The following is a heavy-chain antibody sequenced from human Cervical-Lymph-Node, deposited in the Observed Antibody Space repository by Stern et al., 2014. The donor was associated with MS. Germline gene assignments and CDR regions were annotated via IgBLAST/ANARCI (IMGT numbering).Heavy chain of an antibody. CDR2: INPSGGST. CDR3: AREVAGHRLGMMDV. V-gene: IGHV1-46*01. CDR1: GYSFTSYY. J-gene: IGHJ6*02. Sequence: QVQLVQSGAEVKKPGASVNVSCKASGYSFTSYYIHWLRQAPGQGLEWMGIINPSGGSTSYAQKFQGRVTMTRDTSTSTVYMDLSSLRSEDTAMYYCAREVAGHRLGMMDVWGQGTTVTVSS. D-gene: IGHD6-19*01.